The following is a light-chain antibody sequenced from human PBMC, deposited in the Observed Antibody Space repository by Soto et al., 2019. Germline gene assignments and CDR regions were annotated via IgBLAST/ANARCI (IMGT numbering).Light chain of an antibody. CDR2: TNN. J-gene: IGLJ1*01. V-gene: IGLV1-44*01. CDR3: AAWDDNFSTYV. CDR1: SSNIESHT. Sequence: QSVLTQPPSASGTPGQRITISCSGSSSNIESHTVNWYQQVPGAAPKLLINTNNQRPSGVPDRFSGSKSGASASLAISGLRSEDEADYYCAAWDDNFSTYVFGSGTKVTV.